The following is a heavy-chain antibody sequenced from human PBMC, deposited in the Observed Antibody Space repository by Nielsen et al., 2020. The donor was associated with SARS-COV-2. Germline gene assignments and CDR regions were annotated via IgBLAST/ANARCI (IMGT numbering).Heavy chain of an antibody. D-gene: IGHD6-13*01. CDR2: ISGSGGST. J-gene: IGHJ5*02. V-gene: IGHV3-23*01. CDR3: AKVDGIAAAGNWFDP. Sequence: GGSLRLSCAASGFTFSSYEMNWVRQAPGKGLEWVSAISGSGGSTYYADSVKGRFTISRDNSKNTLYLQMNSLRAEDTAVYYCAKVDGIAAAGNWFDPWGQGTLVTVSS. CDR1: GFTFSSYE.